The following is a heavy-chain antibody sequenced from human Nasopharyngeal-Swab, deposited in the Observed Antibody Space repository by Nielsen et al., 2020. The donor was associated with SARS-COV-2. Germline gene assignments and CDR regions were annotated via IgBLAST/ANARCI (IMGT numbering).Heavy chain of an antibody. V-gene: IGHV3-7*03. Sequence: GGSLRLSCAASGFIFSTYWMTWVRQAPGKGLEWAANINKDGGEKYYVDSVKGRFTISRDNAKNSLYLQMNSLRAEDTAVYYCVRDLNYYDRPWGQGTLVTVSS. CDR2: INKDGGEK. D-gene: IGHD3-22*01. CDR3: VRDLNYYDRP. J-gene: IGHJ5*02. CDR1: GFIFSTYW.